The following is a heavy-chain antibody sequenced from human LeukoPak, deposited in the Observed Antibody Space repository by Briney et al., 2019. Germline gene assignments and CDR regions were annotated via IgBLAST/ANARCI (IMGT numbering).Heavy chain of an antibody. CDR3: ARVSTPSAYDPFDF. CDR1: GYSFTSHW. J-gene: IGHJ4*02. V-gene: IGHV5-51*01. CDR2: IYPGDFDT. D-gene: IGHD5-12*01. Sequence: GESLKISCKGSGYSFTSHWIGWVRQMPGKGLEWMGIIYPGDFDTRYSPSFQGQVTISADKSISTAYLQWSSLKASDTAMYYCARVSTPSAYDPFDFWGQGSLVTVSS.